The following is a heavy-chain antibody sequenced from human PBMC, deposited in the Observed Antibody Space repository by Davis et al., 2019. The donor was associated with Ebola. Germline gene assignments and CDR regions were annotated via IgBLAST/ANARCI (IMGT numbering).Heavy chain of an antibody. J-gene: IGHJ4*02. Sequence: PGGSLRLSCAASGFTFSGSAMHWVRQASGKGLEWVGRIRSKANSYATAYAASVKGRFTISRDDSKNTAYLQMNSLRAEDTAVYYCARDLPEYYDFWSGYYLWGQGTLVTVSS. CDR2: IRSKANSYAT. CDR3: ARDLPEYYDFWSGYYL. V-gene: IGHV3-73*01. D-gene: IGHD3-3*01. CDR1: GFTFSGSA.